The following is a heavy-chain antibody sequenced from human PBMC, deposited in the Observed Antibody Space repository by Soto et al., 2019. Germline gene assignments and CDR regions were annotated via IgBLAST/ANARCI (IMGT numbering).Heavy chain of an antibody. V-gene: IGHV4-34*01. CDR3: ARRYGSGSYYYYYGMDV. CDR1: GGSFSGYY. Sequence: PSETLYLTCAVYGGSFSGYYWSWIRQPPGKGLEWIGEINHSGSTNYNPSLKSRVTISVDTSKNQFSLKLSSVTAADTAVYYCARRYGSGSYYYYYGMDVWGQGTTVTVSS. CDR2: INHSGST. D-gene: IGHD3-10*01. J-gene: IGHJ6*02.